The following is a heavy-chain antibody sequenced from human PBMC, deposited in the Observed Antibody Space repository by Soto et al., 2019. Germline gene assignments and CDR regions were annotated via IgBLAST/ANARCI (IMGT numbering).Heavy chain of an antibody. CDR2: ISGSGGST. D-gene: IGHD6-13*01. J-gene: IGHJ4*02. CDR3: ATARIEAAGLGHDFDY. CDR1: GFTFSSYA. V-gene: IGHV3-23*01. Sequence: GGSLRLSCAASGFTFSSYAMSWVRQAPGKGLEWVSAISGSGGSTYYADSVKGRFTISRDNSKNTLYLQMNSLRAEDTAVYYCATARIEAAGLGHDFDYWGQGTLVTVSS.